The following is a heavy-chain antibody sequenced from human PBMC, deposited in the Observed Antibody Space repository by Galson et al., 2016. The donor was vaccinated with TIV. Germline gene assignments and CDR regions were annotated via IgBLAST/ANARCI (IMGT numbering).Heavy chain of an antibody. CDR1: GFTFSNAR. CDR3: ATEYYLASGTDPLVGYYGMDV. CDR2: SKSKSDGGTT. Sequence: SLRLSCAASGFTFSNARMNWVRQAPGKGREWVGRSKSKSDGGTTDYAAPVKGRFAISRDDSKNTLYLEMNSLNTEDTAVYYCATEYYLASGTDPLVGYYGMDVWGQGTTVTVSS. V-gene: IGHV3-15*01. J-gene: IGHJ6*01. D-gene: IGHD3-10*01.